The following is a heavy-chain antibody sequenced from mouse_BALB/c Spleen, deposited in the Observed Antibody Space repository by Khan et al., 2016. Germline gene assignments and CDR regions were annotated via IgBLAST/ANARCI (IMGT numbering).Heavy chain of an antibody. CDR1: GYTFTNFW. Sequence: QVQLQQSGTELAKPGASVKMSCKASGYTFTNFWIHWVKQRPGQGLEWIGYINPGTGYTEYTQNFKDKDTLTADKSSSTAYMQLSSLTSEDSSFSYCARNSAFYPFDYLRQCTTLTVSS. V-gene: IGHV1-7*01. D-gene: IGHD2-1*01. CDR3: ARNSAFYPFDY. CDR2: INPGTGYT. J-gene: IGHJ2*01.